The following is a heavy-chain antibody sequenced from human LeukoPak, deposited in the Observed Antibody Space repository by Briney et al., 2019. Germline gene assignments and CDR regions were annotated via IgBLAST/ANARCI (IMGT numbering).Heavy chain of an antibody. CDR1: GGSIGSYY. V-gene: IGHV4-59*01. CDR3: ARGASRYSGSYYPFDY. CDR2: IYYSGST. J-gene: IGHJ4*02. Sequence: PSETLSLTCTVSGGSIGSYYWSWIRQPPGKGLEWIGYIYYSGSTNYNPSLKSRVTISVDTSKNQFSLKLSSVTAADTAVYYCARGASRYSGSYYPFDYWGQGTLVTVSS. D-gene: IGHD1-26*01.